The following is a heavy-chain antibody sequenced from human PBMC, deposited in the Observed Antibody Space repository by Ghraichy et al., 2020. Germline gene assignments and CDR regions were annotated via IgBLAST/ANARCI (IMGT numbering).Heavy chain of an antibody. CDR2: MNPNSGNT. Sequence: ASVKVSCKASGYTFTSYDINWVRQATGQGLEWMGWMNPNSGNTGYAQKFQGRVTMTRNTSISTAYMELSSLRSEDTAVYYCARVNFGTSSYYLYYYYYYYVDVWGNWYTVTVSS. CDR3: ARVNFGTSSYYLYYYYYYYVDV. D-gene: IGHD2-2*01. J-gene: IGHJ6*03. CDR1: GYTFTSYD. V-gene: IGHV1-8*02.